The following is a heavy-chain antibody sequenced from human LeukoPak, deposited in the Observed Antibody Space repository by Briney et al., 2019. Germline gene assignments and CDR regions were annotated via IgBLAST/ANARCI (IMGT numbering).Heavy chain of an antibody. CDR3: ATNQWLAPPPDS. CDR2: INTDGTVT. D-gene: IGHD6-19*01. CDR1: GFTFSNYW. J-gene: IGHJ4*02. Sequence: TGGSLRLSCAASGFTFSNYWMLWVRQAPGKGLERVSRINTDGTVTTYADSVKGRFTVSRDNADNTRFLQMNMVRDEDTAVYYFATNQWLAPPPDSWGQGTPVTVSS. V-gene: IGHV3-74*01.